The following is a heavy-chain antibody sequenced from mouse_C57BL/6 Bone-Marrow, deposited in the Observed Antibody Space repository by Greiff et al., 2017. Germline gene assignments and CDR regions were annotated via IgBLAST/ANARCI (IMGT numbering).Heavy chain of an antibody. Sequence: LVESGAELMKPGASVKLSCKATGYTFTGYWIEWVKQRPGHGLEWIGEILPGSGSTNYNEKFKGKATFTADTSSNTAYMQLSSLTTEDSAIYYCARAADYYGSSYDYYAMDYWGQGTSVTVSS. V-gene: IGHV1-9*01. D-gene: IGHD1-1*01. CDR1: GYTFTGYW. CDR3: ARAADYYGSSYDYYAMDY. J-gene: IGHJ4*01. CDR2: ILPGSGST.